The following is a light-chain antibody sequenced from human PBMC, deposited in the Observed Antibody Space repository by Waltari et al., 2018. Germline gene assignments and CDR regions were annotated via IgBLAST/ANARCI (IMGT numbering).Light chain of an antibody. CDR1: ALPKQY. CDR2: KDT. Sequence: SYELTQPPSVSVSPGQTARITCSGDALPKQYSFWYQQRSGQAPVVVIYKDTDSPSGIPGRFSGSSSGTRVTLTISGVQAEDEADYYCQSTDNSGTYVVFGGGTKLTVL. CDR3: QSTDNSGTYVV. V-gene: IGLV3-25*03. J-gene: IGLJ2*01.